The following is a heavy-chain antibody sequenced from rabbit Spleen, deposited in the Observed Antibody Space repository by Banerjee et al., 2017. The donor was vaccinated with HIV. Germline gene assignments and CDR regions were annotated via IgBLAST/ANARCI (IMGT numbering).Heavy chain of an antibody. Sequence: QEQLVESGGGLVQPGGSLTLTCTPSGFDFSRTGVSWVRQAPGKGLEWIGYIDLLFGTTCSANWVNGRFTISSHNAQNTLYLQLNSLAAADTATYFCVREAGYGGYGDANLWGQGTLVTVS. CDR1: GFDFSRTG. J-gene: IGHJ4*01. V-gene: IGHV1S47*01. CDR3: VREAGYGGYGDANL. D-gene: IGHD6-1*01. CDR2: IDLLFGTT.